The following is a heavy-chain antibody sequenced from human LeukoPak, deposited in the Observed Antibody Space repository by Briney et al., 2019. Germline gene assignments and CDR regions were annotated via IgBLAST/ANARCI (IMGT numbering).Heavy chain of an antibody. J-gene: IGHJ4*02. CDR3: ARSSYYDFWSGYNYYFDY. CDR1: GYTFTGYY. V-gene: IGHV1-2*02. CDR2: INPNSGGT. D-gene: IGHD3-3*01. Sequence: ASVKVSCKASGYTFTGYYMHWVRQAPGQGLEWMGWINPNSGGTNYAQKFQGRVTMTRDTSISTAYMELSRLRSDDTAVYYCARSSYYDFWSGYNYYFDYWGQGTLVTVSS.